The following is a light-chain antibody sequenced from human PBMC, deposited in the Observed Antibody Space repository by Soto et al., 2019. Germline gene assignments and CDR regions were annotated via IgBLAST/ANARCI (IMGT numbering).Light chain of an antibody. J-gene: IGKJ2*01. Sequence: EIVMTQSPATLSVSPGERATLSCRASQSVGSDLAWYQQKPGQAPTLLIYDASTRATGIPARFSGSGSGTEFILTISRLQSVDFAVYFCQQYNTWPPVYTFGQGTQLEIK. V-gene: IGKV3-15*01. CDR2: DAS. CDR1: QSVGSD. CDR3: QQYNTWPPVYT.